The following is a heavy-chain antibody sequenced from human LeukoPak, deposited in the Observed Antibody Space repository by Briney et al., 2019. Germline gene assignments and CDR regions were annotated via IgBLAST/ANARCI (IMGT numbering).Heavy chain of an antibody. Sequence: GVSLKIPCKGSGYSFTSYWIGWVRPMPGKGLEWMGIIYPGDSDTRYSPSFQGQVTISADKSISTDYLQWSSLKASDTAMYYCARTTSTTVDLCWFDPCGQGTLVTVS. D-gene: IGHD4-23*01. CDR3: ARTTSTTVDLCWFDP. CDR1: GYSFTSYW. J-gene: IGHJ5*02. CDR2: IYPGDSDT. V-gene: IGHV5-51*01.